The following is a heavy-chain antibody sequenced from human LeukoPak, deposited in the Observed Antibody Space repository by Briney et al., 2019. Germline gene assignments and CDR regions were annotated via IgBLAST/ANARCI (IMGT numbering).Heavy chain of an antibody. V-gene: IGHV3-48*03. CDR3: ARFSRPSYTAGVGHYFDY. Sequence: GGSLRLSCAASGFTFSSYEMNWVRQAPGKGLEWISYISSSGDAIYYADSVKGRITISRDNAKNSLCLQMNSLRAEDTAVYYCARFSRPSYTAGVGHYFDYWGQGTLVSVSS. D-gene: IGHD5-18*01. CDR2: ISSSGDAI. CDR1: GFTFSSYE. J-gene: IGHJ4*02.